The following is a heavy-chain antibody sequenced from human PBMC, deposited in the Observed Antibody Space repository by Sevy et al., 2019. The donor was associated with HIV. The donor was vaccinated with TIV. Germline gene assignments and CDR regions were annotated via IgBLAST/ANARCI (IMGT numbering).Heavy chain of an antibody. V-gene: IGHV3-21*01. D-gene: IGHD6-13*01. J-gene: IGHJ6*02. CDR1: GFTFSSYT. CDR2: ISSSSDYI. Sequence: GGSLRLSCAASGFTFSSYTINWVRQAPGKGLEWVSSISSSSDYIYYADSVKGRFTISRDNAKNSLYLQMSSLRDEDTAVYYCAKAGDPGYASSPTYYYGMDVWGQGTTVTVSS. CDR3: AKAGDPGYASSPTYYYGMDV.